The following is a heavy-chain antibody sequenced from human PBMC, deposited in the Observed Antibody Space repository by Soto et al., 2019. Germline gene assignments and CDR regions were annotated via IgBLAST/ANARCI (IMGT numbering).Heavy chain of an antibody. V-gene: IGHV1-2*02. J-gene: IGHJ6*02. CDR1: GYTFTGYY. D-gene: IGHD2-21*01. CDR2: INPNSGGT. CDR3: ASLIVSRRTDYYYYGMDV. Sequence: ASVKVSCKASGYTFTGYYMHWVRQAPGQGLEWMGWINPNSGGTNYAQKFQGRVTMTRDASISTAYMELSRLRSDDTAVYYCASLIVSRRTDYYYYGMDVWGQGTTVTVSS.